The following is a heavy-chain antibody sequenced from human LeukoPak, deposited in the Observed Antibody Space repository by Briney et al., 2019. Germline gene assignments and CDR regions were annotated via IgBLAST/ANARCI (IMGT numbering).Heavy chain of an antibody. D-gene: IGHD6-13*01. Sequence: SETLSLTCTVSGGSISSYYWSWIRQPPGKGLEWIGYIYYSGSTNYNPSLKSRVTISVDTSKNQFSLKLSSVTAADTAVYYCAGRGSSWYLSRYFQHWGQGTLVTVSS. V-gene: IGHV4-59*12. J-gene: IGHJ1*01. CDR2: IYYSGST. CDR1: GGSISSYY. CDR3: AGRGSSWYLSRYFQH.